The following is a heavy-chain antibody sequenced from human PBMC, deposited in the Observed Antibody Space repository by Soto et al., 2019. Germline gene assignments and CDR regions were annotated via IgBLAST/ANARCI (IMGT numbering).Heavy chain of an antibody. D-gene: IGHD6-19*01. CDR2: IWYDGSNK. CDR1: GFTFSTYG. Sequence: QVQLVESGGGVVQPGRSLRLSCAASGFTFSTYGMHRVRQAPGKGLEWVAVIWYDGSNKYYADSVKGRFIISRDNSKNTLYLQMSSLRAEDTAVYYCAKAGYSSGWTHLDYWGQGTLVTVSS. CDR3: AKAGYSSGWTHLDY. J-gene: IGHJ4*02. V-gene: IGHV3-33*06.